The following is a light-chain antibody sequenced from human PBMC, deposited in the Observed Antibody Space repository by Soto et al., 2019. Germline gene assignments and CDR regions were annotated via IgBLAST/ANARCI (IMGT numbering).Light chain of an antibody. Sequence: EIVLTQSPATLSLSPGERATLSCRASQNVRSYLAWYQQKPGQAPRLLIHDASSRATGIPDRFSGSGSGTDFTLTISSLEPEDSAVYYCQRRTNWPTSTFGQGTRLEIK. J-gene: IGKJ5*01. CDR1: QNVRSY. V-gene: IGKV3-11*01. CDR3: QRRTNWPTST. CDR2: DAS.